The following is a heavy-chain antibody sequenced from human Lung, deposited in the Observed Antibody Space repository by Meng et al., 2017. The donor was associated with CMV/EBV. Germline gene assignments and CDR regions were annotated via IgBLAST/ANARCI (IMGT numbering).Heavy chain of an antibody. J-gene: IGHJ6*02. CDR3: VRGGGSGTPTWKYYGMDV. CDR2: IITIFGTP. D-gene: IGHD1-1*01. CDR1: GDTFSRYA. Sequence: SVKVSCXASGDTFSRYAVSWVRQAPGQGLEWVGGIITIFGTPYYAQKFQGRVTITTDESTTTVYMELSSLRFEDTAVYYCVRGGGSGTPTWKYYGMDVWGQGTTVTVSS. V-gene: IGHV1-69*05.